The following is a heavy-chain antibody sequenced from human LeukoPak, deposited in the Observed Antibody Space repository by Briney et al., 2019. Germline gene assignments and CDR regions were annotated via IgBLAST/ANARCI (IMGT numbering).Heavy chain of an antibody. Sequence: SETLSLTCAVYGGSFSGYYWSWIRQPPGKALKWIGYIYHSGSTYYNPSLKSRVTISVDRSKNQFSLKLSSVTAADTAVYYCAGGIAVAGSSGFFDYWGQGTLVTVSS. J-gene: IGHJ4*02. CDR1: GGSFSGYY. D-gene: IGHD6-19*01. V-gene: IGHV4-34*01. CDR3: AGGIAVAGSSGFFDY. CDR2: IYHSGST.